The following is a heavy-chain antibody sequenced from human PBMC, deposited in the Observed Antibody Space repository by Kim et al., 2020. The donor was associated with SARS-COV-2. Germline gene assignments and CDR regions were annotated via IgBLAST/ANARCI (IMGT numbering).Heavy chain of an antibody. Sequence: GGSLRLSCAASGFTFSSYAMHWVRQAPGKGLEWVAVISYDGSNKYYADSVKGRFTISRDNSKNTLYLQMNSLRAEDTAVYYCARDLAPVVGSSGYYCDWGQGTLVTVSS. CDR1: GFTFSSYA. V-gene: IGHV3-30-3*01. CDR2: ISYDGSNK. CDR3: ARDLAPVVGSSGYYCD. D-gene: IGHD3-22*01. J-gene: IGHJ4*02.